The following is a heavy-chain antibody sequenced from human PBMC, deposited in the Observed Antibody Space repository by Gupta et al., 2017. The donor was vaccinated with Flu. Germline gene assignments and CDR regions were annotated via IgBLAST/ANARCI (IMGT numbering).Heavy chain of an antibody. D-gene: IGHD1-1*01. CDR1: SLNTKQEI. V-gene: IGHV2-5*01. CDR2: TYGNGEE. CDR3: VHRTTDTSVDF. J-gene: IGHJ1*01. Sequence: SLNTKQEILGGVRQPPGKALEWIFFTYGNGEERYSPSLNLRIAISRDTARSHLVLTMTNMGPEDTATYYCVHRTTDTSVDFWGPGILVTVSS.